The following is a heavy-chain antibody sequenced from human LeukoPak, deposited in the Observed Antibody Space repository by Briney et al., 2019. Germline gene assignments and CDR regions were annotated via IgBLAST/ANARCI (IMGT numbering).Heavy chain of an antibody. CDR3: ARALRTGQGDYVPVL. CDR1: GYKFTNYW. J-gene: IGHJ4*02. D-gene: IGHD4-17*01. V-gene: IGHV5-51*01. CDR2: IYPGDSET. Sequence: GESLKISCKASGYKFTNYWIGWVRQMPGKGLEWMTIIYPGDSETRYSPSFQGQVTISADKSIGTMHLQWSSLKASDTAMYYCARALRTGQGDYVPVLWVQGTLVIVSS.